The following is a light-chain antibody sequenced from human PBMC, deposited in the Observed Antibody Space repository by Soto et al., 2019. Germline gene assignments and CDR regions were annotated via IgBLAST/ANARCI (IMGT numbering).Light chain of an antibody. CDR2: EVS. CDR3: SSYSSSTVRDV. V-gene: IGLV2-14*01. CDR1: SSDVGSYDF. Sequence: QSVLTQPASVSGSPGQSITMSCTGTSSDVGSYDFVSWYQQHPGKAPKLLIYEVSNRPSGVSARFSGSKSDNTASLTISGLQAADEADYFCSSYSSSTVRDVFGSGPKLTVL. J-gene: IGLJ1*01.